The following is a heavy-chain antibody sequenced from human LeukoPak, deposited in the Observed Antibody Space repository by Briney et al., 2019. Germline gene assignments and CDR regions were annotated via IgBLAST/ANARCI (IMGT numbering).Heavy chain of an antibody. D-gene: IGHD3-10*01. Sequence: PSETLSLTCTVSGGSISSYYRSWIRQPAGKGLEWIGRIYTSGSTNYNPSLKSRFTMSVDTSKNQFSLTLSSGTAADTAVYYCARLSGMVRGGAAFDTWGQGTMVTVSS. CDR2: IYTSGST. J-gene: IGHJ3*02. CDR3: ARLSGMVRGGAAFDT. V-gene: IGHV4-4*07. CDR1: GGSISSYY.